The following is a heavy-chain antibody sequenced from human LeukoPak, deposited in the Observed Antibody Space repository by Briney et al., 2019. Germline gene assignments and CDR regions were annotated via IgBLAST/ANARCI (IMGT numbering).Heavy chain of an antibody. D-gene: IGHD1-26*01. V-gene: IGHV3-23*01. CDR3: AKEVIVGVSFDS. CDR1: GFTFSSYA. J-gene: IGHJ4*02. Sequence: GGSLRLSCAASGFTFSSYAMSWVRQAPGKGLEWVAAISGSGGSTYYVDSVKGRFTISRDNSKNTLYLQMNSLRAEDAAVYYCAKEVIVGVSFDSWGQGTLVTVSS. CDR2: ISGSGGST.